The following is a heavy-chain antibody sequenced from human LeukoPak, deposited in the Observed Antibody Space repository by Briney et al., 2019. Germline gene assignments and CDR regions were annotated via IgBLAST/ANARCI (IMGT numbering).Heavy chain of an antibody. CDR1: GGTFSSYA. D-gene: IGHD1-26*01. V-gene: IGHV1-69*04. Sequence: SVKVSCKASGGTFSSYAISWVRQAPGQGLEWMGRIIPILGIVNYAQKFQGRVTITADKSTSTAYMELSSLRSEDTAVYYCASIRYGGYYYGMDVWGQGTTVTVSS. CDR3: ASIRYGGYYYGMDV. J-gene: IGHJ6*02. CDR2: IIPILGIV.